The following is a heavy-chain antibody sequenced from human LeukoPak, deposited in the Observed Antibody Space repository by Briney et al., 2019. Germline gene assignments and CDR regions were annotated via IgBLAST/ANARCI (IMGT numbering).Heavy chain of an antibody. V-gene: IGHV3-23*01. J-gene: IGHJ4*02. D-gene: IGHD3-10*01. CDR1: GFSFSTYT. CDR2: ISSSSTDT. Sequence: GPLRLSCAASGFSFSTYTMSWVRQAPGKGLEWISGISSSSTDTHYAESVKGRFRVSRDNSKTTLYLQMNSLRAEDTAVYYCASGTYRLGDYWGQGVLVAVSS. CDR3: ASGTYRLGDY.